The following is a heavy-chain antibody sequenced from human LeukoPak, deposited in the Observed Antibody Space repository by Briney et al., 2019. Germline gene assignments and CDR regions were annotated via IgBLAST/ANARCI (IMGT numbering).Heavy chain of an antibody. CDR1: GFTVSTNY. D-gene: IGHD6-25*01. CDR2: IYSGGGA. V-gene: IGHV3-66*02. J-gene: IGHJ4*02. CDR3: ARGSSLAAAARGSDY. Sequence: GGSLRLSCAASGFTVSTNYMGWVRQAPGKGLDWVSVIYSGGGAYYADSVKDRFTIFRDTSKNTLYLQMNSPRPEDTAVYYCARGSSLAAAARGSDYWGQGTLVTVSS.